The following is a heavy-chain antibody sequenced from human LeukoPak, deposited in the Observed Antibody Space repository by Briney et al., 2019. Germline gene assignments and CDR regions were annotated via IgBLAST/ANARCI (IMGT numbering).Heavy chain of an antibody. Sequence: ASVKVSCKASGYTFTSYDINWVRQATGQGLEWMGWMNPNSGNTGYAQKFQGRVTMTRNTSISTAYMELSSLRSEDTAVYYCARADYDYVWRSYRSPADYWGQGTLVTVSS. CDR1: GYTFTSYD. CDR2: MNPNSGNT. J-gene: IGHJ4*02. V-gene: IGHV1-8*01. D-gene: IGHD3-16*02. CDR3: ARADYDYVWRSYRSPADY.